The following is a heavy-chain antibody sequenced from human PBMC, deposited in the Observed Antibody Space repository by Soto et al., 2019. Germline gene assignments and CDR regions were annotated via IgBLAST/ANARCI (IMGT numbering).Heavy chain of an antibody. CDR1: GYTFTSYG. V-gene: IGHV1-18*01. J-gene: IGHJ4*02. Sequence: GASVKVSCKASGYTFTSYGISWVRQAPGQGLEWMGWISAYNANTNYAQNLQGRVTMTTDTSTSTAYMELRSLRSDDTAVYYCARGKYNYGPTRADYWGQGTLVTVSS. CDR3: ARGKYNYGPTRADY. D-gene: IGHD5-18*01. CDR2: ISAYNANT.